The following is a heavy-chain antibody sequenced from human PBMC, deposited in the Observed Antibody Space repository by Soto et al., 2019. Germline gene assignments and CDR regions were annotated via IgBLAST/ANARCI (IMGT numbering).Heavy chain of an antibody. D-gene: IGHD5-12*01. CDR1: GGSISSYY. Sequence: TSETLSLTCTVSGGSISSYYWSWIRQPPGKGLEWIGYIYYSGSTNYNPSLKSRVTISVDTSKNQFSLKLSSVTAADTAVYYCARGISGYDYYFDYWGQGTLVTVSS. V-gene: IGHV4-59*01. CDR2: IYYSGST. J-gene: IGHJ4*02. CDR3: ARGISGYDYYFDY.